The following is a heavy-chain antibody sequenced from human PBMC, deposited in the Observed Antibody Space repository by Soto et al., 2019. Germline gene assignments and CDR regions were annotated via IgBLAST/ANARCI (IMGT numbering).Heavy chain of an antibody. CDR3: ARDRSEVVPAAMPFWFDP. V-gene: IGHV1-3*01. Sequence: GASVKVSCKASGYTFTSYAMHWVRQAPGQRLEWMGWINAGNGNTKYSQKFQGRVTITRDTSASTAYMELSSLRSEDTAVYYCARDRSEVVPAAMPFWFDPWGQGTLVTVSS. J-gene: IGHJ5*02. D-gene: IGHD2-2*01. CDR2: INAGNGNT. CDR1: GYTFTSYA.